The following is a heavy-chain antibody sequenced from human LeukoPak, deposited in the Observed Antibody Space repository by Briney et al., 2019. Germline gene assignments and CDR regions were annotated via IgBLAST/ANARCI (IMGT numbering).Heavy chain of an antibody. CDR3: ARDDNSEYSDDAFDI. J-gene: IGHJ3*02. D-gene: IGHD1-26*01. CDR1: GASIRSYS. V-gene: IGHV4-4*07. CDR2: IHTSAST. Sequence: SETLSLTCSVSGASIRSYSWSWLRQPAGKGLEWIGRIHTSASTEYNPSLKSRVTMSVDTSKNQFSLKLNSVTAADTAVYFCARDDNSEYSDDAFDIWGQGTLVAVSS.